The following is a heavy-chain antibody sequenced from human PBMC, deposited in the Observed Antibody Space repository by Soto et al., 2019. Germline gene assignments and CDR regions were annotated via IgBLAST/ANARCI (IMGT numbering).Heavy chain of an antibody. CDR2: LNSHDGLT. Sequence: PGGSLRLSCAASGFTFNSYDMNWVRQAPGKGLEWVSSLNSHDGLTHYADSVKGRFAISRDNAKNSLYLQMNSLRVEDTAVYYCTRGRSPYYYDSSGHDAFDIWGQGTMVTVSS. CDR1: GFTFNSYD. J-gene: IGHJ3*02. V-gene: IGHV3-21*01. CDR3: TRGRSPYYYDSSGHDAFDI. D-gene: IGHD3-22*01.